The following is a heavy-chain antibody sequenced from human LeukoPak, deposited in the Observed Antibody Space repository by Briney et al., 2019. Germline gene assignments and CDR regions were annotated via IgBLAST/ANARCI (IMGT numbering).Heavy chain of an antibody. J-gene: IGHJ4*02. D-gene: IGHD4-23*01. CDR2: IWYDGSNK. CDR1: GFTFSSYG. V-gene: IGHV3-33*01. Sequence: GGSLRLSCAASGFTFSSYGMHWVRQAPGKGLEWVAVIWYDGSNKYYADSVKGRFTISRDNSKNTLYLQMNSLRAEDSAVYYCARGPTRGNNFDYWGQGTLVTVSS. CDR3: ARGPTRGNNFDY.